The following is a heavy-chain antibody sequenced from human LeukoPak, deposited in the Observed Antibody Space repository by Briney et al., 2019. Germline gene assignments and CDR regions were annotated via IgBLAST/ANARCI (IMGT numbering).Heavy chain of an antibody. Sequence: SQTLSLTCAISGDSVSSNSAAWSWIRQSPSRGLEWLGRTYYRSKWYNDYALSVKSRITITPGTSKNQFSLQLNSVTPDDTAVYFCARGLYGGNFYYYYYGMDVWGRGTTVTVSS. V-gene: IGHV6-1*01. CDR3: ARGLYGGNFYYYYYGMDV. CDR2: TYYRSKWYN. J-gene: IGHJ6*02. D-gene: IGHD4-23*01. CDR1: GDSVSSNSAA.